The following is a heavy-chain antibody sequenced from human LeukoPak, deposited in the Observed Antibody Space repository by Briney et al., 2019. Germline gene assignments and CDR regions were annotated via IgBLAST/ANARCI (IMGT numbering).Heavy chain of an antibody. J-gene: IGHJ4*02. Sequence: PSETLSLTCAVYGGSFSGYYWSWIRQPPGTGLEWIGEINHGGSTSYNPSLKSRVTISVDTSKNQFSLKLSSVTAADTAVYYCTRVQKASVVAATPFVLWGQETLVTVSS. CDR3: TRVQKASVVAATPFVL. V-gene: IGHV4-34*01. CDR2: INHGGST. D-gene: IGHD2-15*01. CDR1: GGSFSGYY.